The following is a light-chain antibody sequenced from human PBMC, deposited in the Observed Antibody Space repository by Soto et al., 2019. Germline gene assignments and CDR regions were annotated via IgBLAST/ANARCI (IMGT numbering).Light chain of an antibody. J-gene: IGKJ5*01. CDR2: KAS. CDR3: QQYNSYSIT. Sequence: IQMTQSPSTLSGSVGDRVTITCRASQTISSWLAWYQQKPGKAPKLLIYKASTLKSGVPSRFSGSGFGTEFTLTISSLQPDDFATYYCQQYNSYSITFGQGTRLEIK. V-gene: IGKV1-5*03. CDR1: QTISSW.